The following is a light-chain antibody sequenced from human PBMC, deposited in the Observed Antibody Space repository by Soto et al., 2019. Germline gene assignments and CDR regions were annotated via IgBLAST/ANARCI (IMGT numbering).Light chain of an antibody. J-gene: IGKJ5*01. CDR3: QQLNSYPIT. V-gene: IGKV1-12*01. CDR1: QGIKNW. Sequence: DIQMTQSPSYVSASVGDRVTITCRASQGIKNWLAWYQQRPGKAPNLLIYKASTLKSGVPSSFSGSGSGTEFTLTISSLQPEDFATYYCQQLNSYPITFGQGTRLEIK. CDR2: KAS.